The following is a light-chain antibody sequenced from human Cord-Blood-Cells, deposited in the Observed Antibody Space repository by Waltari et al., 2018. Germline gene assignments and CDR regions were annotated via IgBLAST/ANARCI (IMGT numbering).Light chain of an antibody. CDR1: QSTRSY. CDR2: AAS. J-gene: IGKJ4*01. CDR3: QQSYSTPRT. Sequence: DIQMTQSPSSPSAPVGDSVTITCRASQSTRSYLNWYQQKPGKAPKLLLYAASSLQSGVPTRFRGRGSGTDVTLTISSLRPEDFATYYCQQSYSTPRTFGGGTKVEIK. V-gene: IGKV1-39*01.